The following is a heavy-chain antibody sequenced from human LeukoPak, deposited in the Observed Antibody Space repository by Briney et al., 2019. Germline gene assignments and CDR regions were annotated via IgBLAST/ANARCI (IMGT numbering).Heavy chain of an antibody. D-gene: IGHD4-17*01. CDR3: ASKRIYGDGYFQH. V-gene: IGHV4-59*01. J-gene: IGHJ1*01. CDR2: IYYSGST. CDR1: GGSISSYY. Sequence: SETLSLTCTVSGGSISSYYWSWIRQPPGKGLEWIGYIYYSGSTNYNPSLKSRVTISVDTSKNRFSLKLSSVTAADTAVYYCASKRIYGDGYFQHWGQGTLVTVSS.